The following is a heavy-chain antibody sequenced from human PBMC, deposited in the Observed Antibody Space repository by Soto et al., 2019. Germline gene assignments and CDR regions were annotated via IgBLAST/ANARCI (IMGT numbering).Heavy chain of an antibody. D-gene: IGHD4-17*01. J-gene: IGHJ3*02. CDR3: AKGTYRDYVYWDHAFDI. V-gene: IGHV3-23*01. CDR2: ISGSGSRT. Sequence: GGSMRLSCAACGFTFSSYAVSWVRQAPGKGLEWVSAISGSGSRTYYADSVKGRFTFSRDNSKKTLYLQMNSLRAEDTAVYFCAKGTYRDYVYWDHAFDIWGQGTMVTVSS. CDR1: GFTFSSYA.